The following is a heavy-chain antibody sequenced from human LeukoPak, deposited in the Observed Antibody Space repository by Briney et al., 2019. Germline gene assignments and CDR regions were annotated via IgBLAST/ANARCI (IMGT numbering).Heavy chain of an antibody. CDR3: ARHFSVEMATGGIDY. CDR1: GGSISSISYY. V-gene: IGHV4-39*01. J-gene: IGHJ4*02. CDR2: FYYIGST. D-gene: IGHD5-24*01. Sequence: PSETLSLTCTVSGGSISSISYYWGWIRQPPGKGLEWIGSFYYIGSTYYNPSLKSRLTISVDTSKNQFSLKLSSVTAADTAVYYCARHFSVEMATGGIDYWGQGTLVTVSS.